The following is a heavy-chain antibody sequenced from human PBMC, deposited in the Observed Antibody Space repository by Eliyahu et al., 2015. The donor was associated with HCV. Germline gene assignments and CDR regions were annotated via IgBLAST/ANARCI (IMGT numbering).Heavy chain of an antibody. V-gene: IGHV3-64D*06. CDR3: VKLGYGGTGDY. J-gene: IGHJ4*02. CDR2: ISSNGGST. Sequence: TPGKGLEYVSSISSNGGSTYYADSVKGRLTISRDNSKNTVYLQMSSLRAEDTAVYYCVKLGYGGTGDYWGRGTLVTVSS. D-gene: IGHD1-26*01.